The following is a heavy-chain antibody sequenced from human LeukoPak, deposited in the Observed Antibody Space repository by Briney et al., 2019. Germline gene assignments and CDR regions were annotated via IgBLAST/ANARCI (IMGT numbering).Heavy chain of an antibody. V-gene: IGHV4-34*01. Sequence: SETLSHTCAVSGGPFSGYFWSWIRQPPGKGLEWIGEIHNSGTTNYNPSLNSRVTISEDTSKNQIYLNLRSVTAADTAVYYCARRYYYNLGSFPFDFWGQGTLVTVSS. J-gene: IGHJ4*02. CDR1: GGPFSGYF. CDR3: ARRYYYNLGSFPFDF. D-gene: IGHD3-10*01. CDR2: IHNSGTT.